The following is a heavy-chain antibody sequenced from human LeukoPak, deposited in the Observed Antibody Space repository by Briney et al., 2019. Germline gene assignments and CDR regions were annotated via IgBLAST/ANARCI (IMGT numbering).Heavy chain of an antibody. D-gene: IGHD6-13*01. V-gene: IGHV4-39*01. CDR2: IYYSGST. J-gene: IGHJ5*02. CDR1: GGSISSSSYY. CDR3: ASQSGAAAGTYNWFGH. Sequence: SETLSLTCTVSGGSISSSSYYWGWIRQPPGKGLEWIGSIYYSGSTYYNPSLKSRVTISVDTSKNQFSLKLSSVTAADTAVYYCASQSGAAAGTYNWFGHWGQGTLVTVSS.